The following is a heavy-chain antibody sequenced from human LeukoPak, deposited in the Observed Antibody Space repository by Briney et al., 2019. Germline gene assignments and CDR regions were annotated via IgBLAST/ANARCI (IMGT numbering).Heavy chain of an antibody. Sequence: GGSLRLSCAASGFTFSTYSMNWVRQAPGKGLEWVAYIISSSSYIEYADSVKGRFTISRDNAKNLVYLQMSSLRAEDTAVYYFARGFTGIWGQGTMVTVSS. D-gene: IGHD3-10*01. V-gene: IGHV3-21*01. CDR1: GFTFSTYS. J-gene: IGHJ3*02. CDR2: IISSSSYI. CDR3: ARGFTGI.